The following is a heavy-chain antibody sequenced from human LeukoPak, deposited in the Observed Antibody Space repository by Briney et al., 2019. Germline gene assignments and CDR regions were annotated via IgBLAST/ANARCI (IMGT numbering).Heavy chain of an antibody. D-gene: IGHD3-22*01. CDR2: ISDSGVTT. CDR1: EFTFSSYA. V-gene: IGHV3-23*01. Sequence: GGSLRLSCAASEFTFSSYAMSWVRQAPGKGLEWVSAISDSGVTTYYADSVKGRFTISRDNAKNSLYLQMNSLRAEDTAVYYCATRNYYVSSGYSFDYWGQGTLVTVSS. CDR3: ATRNYYVSSGYSFDY. J-gene: IGHJ4*02.